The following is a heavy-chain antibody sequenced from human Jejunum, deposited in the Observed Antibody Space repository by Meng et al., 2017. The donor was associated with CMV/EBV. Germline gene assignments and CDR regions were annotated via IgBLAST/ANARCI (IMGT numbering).Heavy chain of an antibody. D-gene: IGHD3-10*01. CDR2: IYFGGST. CDR3: ARGPGGFGDFNFDS. Sequence: LQASGPGLVRPSAPPSLTCSVSGGSISNHYWSWIRQPAGKGLEWIGRIYFGGSTNYNPSLKSRVTMSVEMSKNQFSMSLYSVTAADTAVYYCARGPGGFGDFNFDSRGQGTLVTVSS. J-gene: IGHJ4*02. V-gene: IGHV4-4*07. CDR1: GGSISNHY.